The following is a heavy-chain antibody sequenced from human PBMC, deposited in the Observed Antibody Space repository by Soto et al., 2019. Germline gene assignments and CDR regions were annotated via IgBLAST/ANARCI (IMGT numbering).Heavy chain of an antibody. Sequence: AAAVKVSCKTSGGTISSCAISWVRQATGQGLEWMGGIIPIFGTANYAQKFQGRVTITADKSTSTAYMELSSLRSEDTAVYYCARPAVGAASYYYYGMDVWGQGTTVTVSS. J-gene: IGHJ6*02. CDR2: IIPIFGTA. CDR1: GGTISSCA. CDR3: ARPAVGAASYYYYGMDV. V-gene: IGHV1-69*06. D-gene: IGHD1-26*01.